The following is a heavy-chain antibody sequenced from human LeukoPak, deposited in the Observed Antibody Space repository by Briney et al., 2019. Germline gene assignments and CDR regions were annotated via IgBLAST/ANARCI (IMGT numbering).Heavy chain of an antibody. Sequence: SETLSLTCTVSGNSISSGDYYWSWIRQPAGKGLEWIGRIYTSGSTTYNPSLKSRVTISGDTSENQFSLRLSSVTAADTAVYYCARGPHCSGGSCYPGLDYWGQGTLVTVSS. CDR3: ARGPHCSGGSCYPGLDY. CDR2: IYTSGST. D-gene: IGHD2-15*01. J-gene: IGHJ4*02. V-gene: IGHV4-61*02. CDR1: GNSISSGDYY.